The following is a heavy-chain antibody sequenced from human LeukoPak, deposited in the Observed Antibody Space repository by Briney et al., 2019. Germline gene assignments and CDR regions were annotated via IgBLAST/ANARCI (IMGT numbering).Heavy chain of an antibody. J-gene: IGHJ6*03. CDR2: IDPSGGST. CDR3: ARGGHCSGGSCYVAGPMDV. V-gene: IGHV1-46*01. D-gene: IGHD2-15*01. Sequence: GASVKVSCKASGYIFTNYYIHWIRQAPGQGLEWTGIIDPSGGSTSYAQKFQGRVTMTRDMSTSTVYMELSSLRSEDTAVYYCARGGHCSGGSCYVAGPMDVWGKGTTVTVSS. CDR1: GYIFTNYY.